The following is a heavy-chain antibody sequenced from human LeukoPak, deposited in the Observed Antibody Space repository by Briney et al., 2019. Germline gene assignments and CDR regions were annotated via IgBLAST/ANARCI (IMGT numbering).Heavy chain of an antibody. CDR3: ARTQGIYYYYYYMDV. CDR1: GGSISSSSYY. Sequence: PSETLSLTCTVSGGSISSSSYYWGWIRQPPGKGLEWIGTIFYSGSTYYNPSLKSRVTISVDTSKNQFSLKLSSVTAADTAVYYCARTQGIYYYYYYMDVWGKGTTVTISS. V-gene: IGHV4-39*01. CDR2: IFYSGST. J-gene: IGHJ6*03.